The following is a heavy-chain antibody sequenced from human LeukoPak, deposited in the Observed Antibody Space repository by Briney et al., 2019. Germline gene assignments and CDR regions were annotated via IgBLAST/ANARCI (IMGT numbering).Heavy chain of an antibody. J-gene: IGHJ4*02. CDR1: GYTFTGYY. CDR3: TRESGSYHGNDY. D-gene: IGHD1-26*01. Sequence: ASVTVSCKASGYTFTGYYMHWVRQAPGQGLEWMGRINPNNGATNYAQKFQGRVTITGDTSINTAYMELSSLRSDDTAVYYCTRESGSYHGNDYWGQGTLVTVSS. CDR2: INPNNGAT. V-gene: IGHV1-2*06.